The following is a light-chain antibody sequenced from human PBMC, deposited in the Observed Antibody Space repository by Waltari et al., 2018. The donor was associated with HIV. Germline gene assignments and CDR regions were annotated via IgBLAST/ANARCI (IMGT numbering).Light chain of an antibody. V-gene: IGKV1-39*01. Sequence: DIQMTQSPSALSASVGDRVTITCRAGQNIANYVNWYRQKVGEAPKPLVFAATTLHSGVPSRFSASGSGTDFTLTIASLEPEDFAMYFCQQSYSTPPYTFGQGTK. CDR1: QNIANY. J-gene: IGKJ2*01. CDR2: AAT. CDR3: QQSYSTPPYT.